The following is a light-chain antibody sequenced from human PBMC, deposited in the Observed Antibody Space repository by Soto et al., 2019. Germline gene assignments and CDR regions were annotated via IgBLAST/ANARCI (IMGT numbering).Light chain of an antibody. CDR3: QQYESYWT. Sequence: TQSPGTLSLSPGARPTLFCRASQSISSWLAWYQQKPGQAPRLLIYDVSSLQSGVPSRFSGSGSATEFTLTISSLQPDDFATYYCQQYESYWTFGQGTKVDIK. V-gene: IGKV1-5*02. CDR2: DVS. J-gene: IGKJ1*01. CDR1: QSISSW.